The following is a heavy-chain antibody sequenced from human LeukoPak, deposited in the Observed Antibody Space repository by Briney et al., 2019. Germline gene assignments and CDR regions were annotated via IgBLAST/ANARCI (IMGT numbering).Heavy chain of an antibody. CDR3: ARGANYDSNGYYSNDAFDI. V-gene: IGHV3-33*01. J-gene: IGHJ3*02. CDR2: IWYDGSNK. Sequence: GGSLRLSCAASGFTFSSYGMHWVRQAPGKGLEWVAVIWYDGSNKYYADSVKGRFTISRDNSKNTLYLQMNSLRAEDTAVYYCARGANYDSNGYYSNDAFDIWGQGTMVTVSS. CDR1: GFTFSSYG. D-gene: IGHD3-22*01.